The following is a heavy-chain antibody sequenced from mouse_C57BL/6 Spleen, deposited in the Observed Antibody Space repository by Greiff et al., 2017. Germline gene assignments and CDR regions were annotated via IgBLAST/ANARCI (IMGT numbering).Heavy chain of an antibody. CDR1: GYTFTSYW. V-gene: IGHV1-64*01. J-gene: IGHJ3*01. D-gene: IGHD1-1*01. Sequence: QVQLQQPGAELVKPGASVKLSCKASGYTFTSYWMHWVKQRPGQGLEWIGMIHPNSGSTNYNEKFKSKATLTVDKSSSPAYSQPSILTSEDSAVYYCANPSYGSSYPFAYWGQGTLVTVSA. CDR2: IHPNSGST. CDR3: ANPSYGSSYPFAY.